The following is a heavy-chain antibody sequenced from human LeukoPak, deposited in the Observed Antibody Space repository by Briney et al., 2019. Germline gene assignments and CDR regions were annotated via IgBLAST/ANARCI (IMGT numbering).Heavy chain of an antibody. CDR3: ARDLLGTRPGFDY. CDR2: ISYDGSNK. Sequence: PGGSLRLSCAASGFTFSSYAMHWVRQAPGKGLEWVAVISYDGSNKYYADSVKGRFTISRDNSKNTLYLQMNSLRAEDTAVYYCARDLLGTRPGFDYWGQGTLVTVSS. V-gene: IGHV3-30*04. J-gene: IGHJ4*02. D-gene: IGHD1-1*01. CDR1: GFTFSSYA.